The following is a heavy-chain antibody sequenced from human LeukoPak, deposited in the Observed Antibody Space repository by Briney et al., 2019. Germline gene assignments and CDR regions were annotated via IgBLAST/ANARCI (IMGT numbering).Heavy chain of an antibody. CDR3: AKDLSVAGTSYYYGMDV. V-gene: IGHV3-30*18. J-gene: IGHJ6*02. CDR1: GLTFSSYG. D-gene: IGHD6-19*01. Sequence: GGSLRLSCAASGLTFSSYGMHWVRQAPGKGLEWVAVISYDGSNKYYADSVKGRFTISRDNSKNTLYLQMNSLRAEDTAVYYCAKDLSVAGTSYYYGMDVWGQGTTVTVSS. CDR2: ISYDGSNK.